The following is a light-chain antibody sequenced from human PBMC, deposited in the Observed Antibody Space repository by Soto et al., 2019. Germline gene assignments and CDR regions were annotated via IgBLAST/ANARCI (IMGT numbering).Light chain of an antibody. V-gene: IGKV4-1*01. CDR3: QQYYTLPLT. J-gene: IGKJ4*01. CDR1: QSVLFTSNNKNY. CDR2: WAS. Sequence: DIVLTQSPDSLAVSLGERATINCESSQSVLFTSNNKNYLAWYQQKPGQPPKLLRSWASARESGVPERFSGSGSGTLFTLSISSMQAEDGAVYYCQQYYTLPLTFGGGTKVDIK.